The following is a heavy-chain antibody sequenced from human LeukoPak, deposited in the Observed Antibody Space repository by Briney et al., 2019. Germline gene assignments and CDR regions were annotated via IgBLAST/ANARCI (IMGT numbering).Heavy chain of an antibody. Sequence: SETLSLTCTVSGGSISSYYWSWIRQPPGKGLEWIGYIYYSGSTNYNPSLKSRVTISVDTSKNQFSLRLSSVTAADTAVYYCARQVVPAAWVDYWGQGTLVTVSS. CDR1: GGSISSYY. V-gene: IGHV4-59*08. CDR2: IYYSGST. D-gene: IGHD2-2*01. CDR3: ARQVVPAAWVDY. J-gene: IGHJ4*02.